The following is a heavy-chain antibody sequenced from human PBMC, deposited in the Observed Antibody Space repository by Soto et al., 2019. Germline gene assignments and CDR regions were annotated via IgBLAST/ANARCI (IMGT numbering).Heavy chain of an antibody. J-gene: IGHJ6*02. CDR3: ARARPGYSSGWNNYYYYYGMDV. V-gene: IGHV4-30-4*01. CDR2: IYYSGST. CDR1: GGSISSGDYY. Sequence: SETLSLTCTVSGGSISSGDYYWSWIRQPPGKGLEWIGYIYYSGSTYYNPSLKSRVTISVDTSKNQFSLKLSSVTAADTAVYYCARARPGYSSGWNNYYYYYGMDVWGQGNTVTVSS. D-gene: IGHD6-19*01.